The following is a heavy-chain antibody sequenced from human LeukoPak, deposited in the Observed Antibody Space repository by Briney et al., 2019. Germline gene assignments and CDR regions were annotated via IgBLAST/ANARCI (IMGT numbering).Heavy chain of an antibody. CDR2: ISYTGGNE. D-gene: IGHD2-2*01. CDR1: GLYFDSHP. J-gene: IGHJ4*02. CDR3: ARMGGYCSSTSCYPPYYFDY. Sequence: GGSLRLSCAASGLYFDSHPFHWVRQAPGKGLEWVAFISYTGGNEFYADPVKGRFTISRDNSKNTLYLQMNSLRAEDTAVYYCARMGGYCSSTSCYPPYYFDYWGQGTLVTVSS. V-gene: IGHV3-30*04.